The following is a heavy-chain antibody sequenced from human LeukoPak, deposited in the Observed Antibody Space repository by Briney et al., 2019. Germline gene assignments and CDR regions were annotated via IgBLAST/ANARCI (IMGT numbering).Heavy chain of an antibody. Sequence: PSQTLSLTCTVSGGSISGGSYYWSWIRQPAGKGLEWIGRIHTSGSTNYNPSLKSRVTISVDTSKHHFSLKLSSVTAADTAVYYCARDVLVDYYYYYMDVWGKGTTVTVSS. V-gene: IGHV4-61*02. CDR3: ARDVLVDYYYYYMDV. CDR1: GGSISGGSYY. CDR2: IHTSGST. J-gene: IGHJ6*03. D-gene: IGHD2-15*01.